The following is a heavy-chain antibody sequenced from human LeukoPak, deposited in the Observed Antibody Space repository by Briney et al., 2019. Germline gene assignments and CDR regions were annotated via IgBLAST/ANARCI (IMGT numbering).Heavy chain of an antibody. J-gene: IGHJ5*02. CDR3: ARLLSITIFGVVKPPRRDNWFDP. V-gene: IGHV3-30-3*01. D-gene: IGHD3-3*01. CDR1: GFTFSNYA. Sequence: GGSLRLSCAASGFTFSNYAMNWVRQAPGKGLEWVATISFDGSNKYYSDVVTGRFTVSRDNSKNTLYLQMNSLRAEDTAVYYCARLLSITIFGVVKPPRRDNWFDPWGQGTLVTVSS. CDR2: ISFDGSNK.